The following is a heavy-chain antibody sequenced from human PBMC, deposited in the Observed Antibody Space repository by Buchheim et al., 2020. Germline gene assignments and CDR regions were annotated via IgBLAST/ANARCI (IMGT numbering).Heavy chain of an antibody. D-gene: IGHD6-13*01. J-gene: IGHJ4*02. CDR2: INGDGSTT. CDR3: ARGIPVDY. CDR1: GFTFSNYW. V-gene: IGHV3-74*01. Sequence: EVQVVESGGGLVQPGGSLRLSCAASGFTFSNYWIHWVRQDPGKGLVWVSRINGDGSTTTYADSVKGRFTISRDNAKSTVYLQMNSLRAEDTAVYYCARGIPVDYWGQGTL.